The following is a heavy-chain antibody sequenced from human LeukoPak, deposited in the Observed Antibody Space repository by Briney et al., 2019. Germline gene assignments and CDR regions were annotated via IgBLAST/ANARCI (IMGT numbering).Heavy chain of an antibody. CDR1: GLTFSSYW. V-gene: IGHV3-74*01. Sequence: PGGSLRLSCAAFGLTFSSYWMQWVRHAPGKGVVWVSRIDVDGSPTNYAASVNPPFPISRDNAKHTLYLQMNSLRAGDTALYYCARGYSGYFYNWGQGTVVPVSS. CDR2: IDVDGSPT. J-gene: IGHJ4*02. CDR3: ARGYSGYFYN. D-gene: IGHD5-12*01.